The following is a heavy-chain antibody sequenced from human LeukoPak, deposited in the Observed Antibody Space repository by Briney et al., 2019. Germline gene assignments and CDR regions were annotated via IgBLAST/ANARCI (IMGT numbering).Heavy chain of an antibody. CDR1: GFTFSSYS. J-gene: IGHJ4*02. D-gene: IGHD3-10*01. V-gene: IGHV3-21*01. Sequence: GGSLRLSCAASGFTFSSYSMNWVRQAPGKGLEWVSSISSSSSYIYYADSVKGRLTISRDNAKNSLYLQMNSLRAEDTAVYYCARDAIILVRGVIGYWGQGTLVTVSS. CDR2: ISSSSSYI. CDR3: ARDAIILVRGVIGY.